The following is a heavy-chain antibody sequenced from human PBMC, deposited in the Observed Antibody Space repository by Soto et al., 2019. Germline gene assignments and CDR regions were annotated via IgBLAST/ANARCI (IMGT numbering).Heavy chain of an antibody. CDR1: GDSINSVDHY. V-gene: IGHV4-30-4*01. CDR2: IYHSGST. J-gene: IGHJ5*02. D-gene: IGHD1-26*01. Sequence: QVQLQESGPGLVRPSQTLSLTCTVSGDSINSVDHYWSWIRQPPGKGLEWMGYIYHSGSTHYNPSLNSRLTISIDTSTNRFPLNLTSVTAADTAVYFCARLRWETENNWFDPWGQGALVTVSS. CDR3: ARLRWETENNWFDP.